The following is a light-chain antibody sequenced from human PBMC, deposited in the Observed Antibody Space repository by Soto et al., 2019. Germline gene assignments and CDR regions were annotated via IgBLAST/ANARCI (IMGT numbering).Light chain of an antibody. CDR2: GAS. V-gene: IGKV3-20*01. CDR3: QQYGSSPRA. Sequence: EIVMTQAPATLSVSLGERATLSCRASQSLSGNLAWYHPKPGQAPRLLIYGASSRATGIPDRFSGSGSGTDFTLTITRLEPEDFAVYYCQQYGSSPRAFGGGTKVDIK. J-gene: IGKJ4*01. CDR1: QSLSGN.